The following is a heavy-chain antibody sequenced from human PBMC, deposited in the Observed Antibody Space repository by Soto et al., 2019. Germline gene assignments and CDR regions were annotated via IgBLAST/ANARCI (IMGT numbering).Heavy chain of an antibody. J-gene: IGHJ4*02. Sequence: PGGSLRLSCASSVFTFSSYAMSCVRHSPGKGLEWVSAISGSGGSTYYADSVKGRFNISRDNSKNTLYLQMDSLRADDTAIYYCVRFATVTIDSWGQGILVTLSS. CDR1: VFTFSSYA. CDR3: VRFATVTIDS. CDR2: ISGSGGST. V-gene: IGHV3-23*01. D-gene: IGHD3-3*01.